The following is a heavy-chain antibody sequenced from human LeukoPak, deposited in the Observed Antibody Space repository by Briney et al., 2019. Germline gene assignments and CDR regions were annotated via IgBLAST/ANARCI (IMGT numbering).Heavy chain of an antibody. CDR1: GYTFTSYG. CDR2: ISAYNGHT. J-gene: IGHJ4*02. Sequence: ASVKVSCKASGYTFTSYGISWVRQAPGQGLEWMGWISAYNGHTNYAQKLQGRVTMTTDTSTSTAYMELRSLRSDDTAVYYCARGGITTVRGVIISGNTVLKDWGQGTLVTVSS. V-gene: IGHV1-18*04. CDR3: ARGGITTVRGVIISGNTVLKD. D-gene: IGHD3-10*01.